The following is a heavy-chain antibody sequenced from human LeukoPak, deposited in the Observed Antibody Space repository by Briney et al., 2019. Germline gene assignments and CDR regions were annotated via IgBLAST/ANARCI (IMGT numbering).Heavy chain of an antibody. CDR2: ISYDGSNK. J-gene: IGHJ6*02. CDR3: ARDLEVRGVISYFAYYYGMDV. D-gene: IGHD3-10*01. CDR1: GFTFSSYA. V-gene: IGHV3-30-3*01. Sequence: GGSLRLSCAASGFTFSSYAMHWVRQAPGKGLEWVAVISYDGSNKYYADSVKGRFTISRDNSKNTLYLQMNSLRAEDTAVYYCARDLEVRGVISYFAYYYGMDVWGQGTTVTVSS.